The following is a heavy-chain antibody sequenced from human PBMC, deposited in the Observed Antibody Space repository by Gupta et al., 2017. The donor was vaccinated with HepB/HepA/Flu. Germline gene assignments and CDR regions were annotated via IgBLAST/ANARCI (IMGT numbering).Heavy chain of an antibody. CDR2: ISDSGNTR. J-gene: IGHJ4*02. V-gene: IGHV3-48*03. Sequence: EVQLVESGGGLVQPGGSLRLSCAASGFTFSSYEMNWVRQAPGKGLEWISFISDSGNTRHYADSVKGRSTISRDNAKNSLYLQMSSLGDEDTAMYYCAAGRPSGYSYGHDFWGQGTRGTVSS. CDR3: AAGRPSGYSYGHDF. CDR1: GFTFSSYE. D-gene: IGHD5-18*01.